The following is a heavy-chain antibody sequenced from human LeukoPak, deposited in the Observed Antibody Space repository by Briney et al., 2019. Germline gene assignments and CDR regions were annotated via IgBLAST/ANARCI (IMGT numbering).Heavy chain of an antibody. Sequence: PGGSLRLSCAASGFTFSNNWMHWVRQAPGKGLVWVSRINPDGRRTDYADSVQGRFTISRDNAKNTLYLQMNSLRSEDTAVYYCAREVEEVPTAMGVYYYYFMDVWGKGTTVTVSS. D-gene: IGHD2-2*01. CDR1: GFTFSNNW. CDR2: INPDGRRT. J-gene: IGHJ6*03. V-gene: IGHV3-74*01. CDR3: AREVEEVPTAMGVYYYYFMDV.